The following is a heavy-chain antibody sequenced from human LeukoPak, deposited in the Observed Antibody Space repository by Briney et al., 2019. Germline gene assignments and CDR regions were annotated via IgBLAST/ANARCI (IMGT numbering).Heavy chain of an antibody. CDR2: IYSGGST. CDR3: ARELRYYYDSSGFRVEDRAFDI. D-gene: IGHD3-22*01. CDR1: GFTVSSNY. Sequence: GGSLRLSCAASGFTVSSNYMSWVRQAPGKGLEWVSVIYSGGSTYYADSVKGRFTISRDNSKNTLYLQMNSLRAEDTAVYYCARELRYYYDSSGFRVEDRAFDIWGQGTMVTVSS. J-gene: IGHJ3*02. V-gene: IGHV3-53*01.